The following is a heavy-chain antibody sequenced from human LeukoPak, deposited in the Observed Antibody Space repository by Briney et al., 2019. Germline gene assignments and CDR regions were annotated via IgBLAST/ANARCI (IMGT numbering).Heavy chain of an antibody. J-gene: IGHJ5*02. D-gene: IGHD1-26*01. V-gene: IGHV4-38-2*02. CDR2: VYRSGST. CDR1: GYSITTGYY. Sequence: SETLSLTCTVSGYSITTGYYWAWIRQPPGKELEWIGSVYRSGSTYYNSSLKSRVTISVETSKNQFSLKLSSVTAADTAVYYCARVRVGATGCFDPWGQGTLVTVSS. CDR3: ARVRVGATGCFDP.